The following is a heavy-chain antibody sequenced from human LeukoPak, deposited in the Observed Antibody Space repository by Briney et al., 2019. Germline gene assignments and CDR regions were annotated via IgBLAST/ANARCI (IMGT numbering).Heavy chain of an antibody. CDR2: ISGSGGST. V-gene: IGHV3-23*01. CDR3: AKDGSSSWPNDAFDI. J-gene: IGHJ3*02. CDR1: GGSISSSSYY. D-gene: IGHD6-13*01. Sequence: ETLSLTCTVSGGSISSSSYYWGWIRQPPGKGLEWVSAISGSGGSTYYADSVKGRFTISRDNSKNTLYLQMNSLRAEDTAVYYCAKDGSSSWPNDAFDIWGQGTMVTVSS.